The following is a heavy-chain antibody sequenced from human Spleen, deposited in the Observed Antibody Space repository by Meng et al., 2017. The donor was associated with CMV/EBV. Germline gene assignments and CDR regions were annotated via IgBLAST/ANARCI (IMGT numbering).Heavy chain of an antibody. CDR3: ARDYGSGRGLGPFDY. V-gene: IGHV1-2*02. Sequence: SGYTFTGYYMHWVRQAPGQGLEWMEWINPNSGGTNYAQKFQGRVTMTRDTSISTAYMGLSRLRSDDTAVYYCARDYGSGRGLGPFDYWGQGTLVTVSS. D-gene: IGHD3-10*01. CDR2: INPNSGGT. J-gene: IGHJ4*02. CDR1: GYTFTGYY.